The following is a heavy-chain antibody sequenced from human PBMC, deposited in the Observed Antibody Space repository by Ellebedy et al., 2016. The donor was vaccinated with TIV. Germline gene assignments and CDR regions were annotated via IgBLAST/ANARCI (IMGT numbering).Heavy chain of an antibody. D-gene: IGHD6-19*01. CDR3: ARHGISSGWDD. V-gene: IGHV4-39*01. Sequence: MPSETLSLTCTVSGGSISSSSYYWGWIRQPPGKGLEWIGSIDYSGSTYYNPSLKSRVTISVDTSKNQFSLKLSSVTAADTAVYYCARHGISSGWDDWGQGTLVTVSS. CDR1: GGSISSSSYY. CDR2: IDYSGST. J-gene: IGHJ4*02.